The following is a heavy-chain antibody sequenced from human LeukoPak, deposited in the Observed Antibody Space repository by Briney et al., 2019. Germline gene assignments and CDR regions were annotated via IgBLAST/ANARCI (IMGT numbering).Heavy chain of an antibody. D-gene: IGHD3-22*01. J-gene: IGHJ4*02. CDR3: ARDMAYYYDSSGSFDY. CDR1: GYTFTSYY. CDR2: INPSGGST. V-gene: IGHV1-46*01. Sequence: ASVKVSCKASGYTFTSYYMHLVRQSPGQGLEWMGIINPSGGSTSYAQKFQGRVTMTRDTSTSTVYMELSSLRSEDTAVYYCARDMAYYYDSSGSFDYWGQRTLVTVSS.